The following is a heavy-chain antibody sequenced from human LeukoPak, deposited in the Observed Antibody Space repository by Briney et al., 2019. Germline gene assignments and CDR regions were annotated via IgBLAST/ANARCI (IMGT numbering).Heavy chain of an antibody. CDR3: ARGTYYYDSSGGNWFDP. CDR1: GYTFTGYY. Sequence: ASVKVSCKASGYTFTGYYMHWVRQAPGQGLEWMGWINPNSGGTNYAQKFQGRVTMTRDTSINTAYMELSRLRSDDTAVYYCARGTYYYDSSGGNWFDPWGQGTLVTVSS. D-gene: IGHD3-22*01. V-gene: IGHV1-2*02. CDR2: INPNSGGT. J-gene: IGHJ5*02.